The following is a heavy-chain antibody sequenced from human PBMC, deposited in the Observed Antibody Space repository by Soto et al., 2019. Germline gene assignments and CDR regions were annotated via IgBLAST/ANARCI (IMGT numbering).Heavy chain of an antibody. Sequence: QVQLQQWGAGLLKPSETLSLTCAVYGGSFSGYYWSWIRQPPGKGLEWIGEINHSGSTNYNPSLKSRVTTPVETAKNQFSLKLSSVTAADTAVYYCARTANYYDSSGVQYYFDYWGQGTLVTVSS. D-gene: IGHD3-22*01. J-gene: IGHJ4*02. V-gene: IGHV4-34*01. CDR3: ARTANYYDSSGVQYYFDY. CDR2: INHSGST. CDR1: GGSFSGYY.